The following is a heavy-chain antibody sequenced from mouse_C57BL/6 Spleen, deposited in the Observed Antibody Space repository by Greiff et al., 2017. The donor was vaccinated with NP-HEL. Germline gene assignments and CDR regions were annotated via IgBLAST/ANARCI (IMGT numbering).Heavy chain of an antibody. D-gene: IGHD4-1*01. CDR2: ISSGSSTI. CDR1: GFTFSDYG. CDR3: AKGNWAHYYAMDY. J-gene: IGHJ4*01. V-gene: IGHV5-17*01. Sequence: EVQRVESGGGLVKPGGSLKLSCAASGFTFSDYGMHWVRQAPEKGLEWVAYISSGSSTIYYADTVKGRFTISRDNAKNTLFLQMTSLRSEDTAMYYCAKGNWAHYYAMDYWGQGTSVTVAS.